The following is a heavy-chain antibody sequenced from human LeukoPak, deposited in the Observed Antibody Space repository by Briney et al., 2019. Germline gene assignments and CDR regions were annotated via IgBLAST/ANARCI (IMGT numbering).Heavy chain of an antibody. Sequence: EASVKVSCKASGYTFTSYGISWVRQAPGQGLEWMGWISAYNGNTNYAQKLQGRVTMTTDTSTSTAYMELRSLRSDDTAVYYCARDWRVYCSSTSCHFQHWGQGTLVTVSS. V-gene: IGHV1-18*01. CDR2: ISAYNGNT. J-gene: IGHJ1*01. CDR1: GYTFTSYG. CDR3: ARDWRVYCSSTSCHFQH. D-gene: IGHD2-2*01.